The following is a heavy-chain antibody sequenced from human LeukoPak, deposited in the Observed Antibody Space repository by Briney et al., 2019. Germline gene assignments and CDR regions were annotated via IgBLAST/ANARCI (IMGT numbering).Heavy chain of an antibody. D-gene: IGHD2-2*01. CDR3: AKVPLGSCSSSSCFLDP. CDR2: IYSGGST. J-gene: IGHJ5*02. Sequence: GGSLRLSCAASGFTVSSNYMSWVRQAPGKGLEWVSVIYSGGSTYYADSVKGRFTISRDNSKNTLYLQMNSLRAEDTAVYYCAKVPLGSCSSSSCFLDPWGQGTLVTVSS. CDR1: GFTVSSNY. V-gene: IGHV3-66*01.